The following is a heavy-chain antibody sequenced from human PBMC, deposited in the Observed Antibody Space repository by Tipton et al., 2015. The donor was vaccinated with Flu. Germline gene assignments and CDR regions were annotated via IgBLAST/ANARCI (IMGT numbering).Heavy chain of an antibody. D-gene: IGHD6-13*01. Sequence: SLRLSCKVSGFDFSVYGMHWVRQAPGKGLEWVAVIWYDGSNIHYADSVKGRFTISRDNSKNTLYLQMNGLRAEDTAVYYCALRAAVGTPDYWGQGTVVTVSS. V-gene: IGHV3-33*01. CDR1: GFDFSVYG. CDR2: IWYDGSNI. CDR3: ALRAAVGTPDY. J-gene: IGHJ4*02.